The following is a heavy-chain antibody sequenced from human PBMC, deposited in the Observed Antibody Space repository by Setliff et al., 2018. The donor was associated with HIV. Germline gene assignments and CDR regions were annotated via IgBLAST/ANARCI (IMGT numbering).Heavy chain of an antibody. Sequence: PSETLSLTCAVYGGSVSGHYWGWFRQPPGKGLEWIGEITPSGDTNYNPSLKSRVTISVDTSKNQFSLKLRSVTAADTAVYYCARVGGQWLSGYYYYYAMDVWGQGTTVTVSS. D-gene: IGHD6-19*01. CDR2: ITPSGDT. CDR3: ARVGGQWLSGYYYYYAMDV. V-gene: IGHV4-34*01. J-gene: IGHJ6*02. CDR1: GGSVSGHY.